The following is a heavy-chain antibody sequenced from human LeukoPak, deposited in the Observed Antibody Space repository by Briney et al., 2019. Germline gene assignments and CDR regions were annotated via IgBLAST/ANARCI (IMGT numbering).Heavy chain of an antibody. CDR1: GGSNSSSSYY. D-gene: IGHD3-9*01. V-gene: IGHV4-39*01. CDR2: IYYSGST. Sequence: SETLSLTCTVSGGSNSSSSYYWGWIRQPPGKGREWIGSIYYSGSTYYNPSLKSRVTISVDTSKNQFSLKLSSVTAADTAVYYCARYDILTGPGGYWGQGTLVTVSS. CDR3: ARYDILTGPGGY. J-gene: IGHJ4*02.